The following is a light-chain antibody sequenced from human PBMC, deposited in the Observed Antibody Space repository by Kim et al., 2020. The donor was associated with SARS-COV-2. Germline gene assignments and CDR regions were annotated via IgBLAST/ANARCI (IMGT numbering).Light chain of an antibody. Sequence: SASVGYRVTVTCRASQSVSSSLGWYQQKPGKAPKLLIYGASRLESGVPSRFSGSGSGTEFTLTISNLQPDDFATYYCQQYINYYTFGQGTKLEI. CDR3: QQYINYYT. J-gene: IGKJ2*01. CDR2: GAS. V-gene: IGKV1-5*01. CDR1: QSVSSS.